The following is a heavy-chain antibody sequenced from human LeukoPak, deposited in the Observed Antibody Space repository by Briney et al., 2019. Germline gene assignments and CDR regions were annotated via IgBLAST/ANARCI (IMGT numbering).Heavy chain of an antibody. Sequence: GGSLRLSCAASGFTFSSYAVHWVRQAPGKGLEWVAVISYDGSNKYYADSVKGRFTISRDNSMNTLYLQMNSLRADDTAVYYCARHRGPSLYSSGYFDYWGQGTLVTVSS. V-gene: IGHV3-30-3*01. D-gene: IGHD3-22*01. CDR2: ISYDGSNK. CDR1: GFTFSSYA. J-gene: IGHJ4*02. CDR3: ARHRGPSLYSSGYFDY.